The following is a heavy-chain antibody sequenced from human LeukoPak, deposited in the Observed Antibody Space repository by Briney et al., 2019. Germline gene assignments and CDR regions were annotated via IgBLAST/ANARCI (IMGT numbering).Heavy chain of an antibody. V-gene: IGHV5-51*01. CDR2: IYPGDSDT. Sequence: GESLKISRKGSGYSFTSYWIGWVRQMPGKGLEWKGIIYPGDSDTRYSPSFQGQVTISADKSISTAYLQWSSLKASDTAMYYCARSIAVAGTPAFDIWGQGTMVTVSS. J-gene: IGHJ3*02. CDR3: ARSIAVAGTPAFDI. CDR1: GYSFTSYW. D-gene: IGHD6-19*01.